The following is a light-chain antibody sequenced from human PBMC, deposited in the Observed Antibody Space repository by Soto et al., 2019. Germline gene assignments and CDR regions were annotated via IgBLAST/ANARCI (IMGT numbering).Light chain of an antibody. CDR1: QSVSSSY. CDR2: GAS. Sequence: EIVLTQSPGTLSLSPGERATLSCRASQSVSSSYLAWYQQKPGQAPRLLIYGASSRATGFPDRFSGSGSGPDFTLTISKLEPEDFAVYYCQQYGRSPPVTFGGGTKVEIK. CDR3: QQYGRSPPVT. J-gene: IGKJ4*01. V-gene: IGKV3-20*01.